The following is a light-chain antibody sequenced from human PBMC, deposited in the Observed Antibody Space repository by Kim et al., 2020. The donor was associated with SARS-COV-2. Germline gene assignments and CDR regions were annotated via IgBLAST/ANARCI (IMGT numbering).Light chain of an antibody. J-gene: IGLJ2*01. V-gene: IGLV3-1*01. CDR3: QSWDSTTSSTSVI. Sequence: FWYQQKPGQSTVLILYEPRMRPPGIPERFPGSISGNTATLTVSETQPMDEADYYCQSWDSTTSSTSVIFGGGTQLTVL. CDR2: EPR.